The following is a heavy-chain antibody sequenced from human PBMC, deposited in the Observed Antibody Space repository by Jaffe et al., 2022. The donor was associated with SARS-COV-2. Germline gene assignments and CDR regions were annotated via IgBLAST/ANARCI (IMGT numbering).Heavy chain of an antibody. CDR1: GDSISSSAYH. D-gene: IGHD6-13*01. CDR3: ARGSQQPLLYWFAP. Sequence: QLQLQESGPGLVKPSETLSLTCLVSGDSISSSAYHWGWIRQPPGKELEWIGSIYYSGSTYYNPSLQSRVTISVDTSKNQFSLNLSSVTAADTAVYFCARGSQQPLLYWFAPWGRGTLVTVSS. J-gene: IGHJ5*02. V-gene: IGHV4-39*01. CDR2: IYYSGST.